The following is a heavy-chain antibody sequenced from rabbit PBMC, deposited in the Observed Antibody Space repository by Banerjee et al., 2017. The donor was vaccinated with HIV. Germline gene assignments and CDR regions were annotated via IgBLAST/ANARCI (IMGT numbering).Heavy chain of an antibody. D-gene: IGHD7-1*01. CDR1: GIDFSSNYY. Sequence: QQQLEESGGGLVKPGGTLTLTCKASGIDFSSNYYMCWVRQAPGKGLELIACIYTGSSAYTWYASWAKGRFTTSRSTSLNTVDLKMTSLTVADTATYFCGRGDTGNRHNRFQLWGPGTLVTVS. V-gene: IGHV1S43*01. CDR2: IYTGSSAYT. CDR3: GRGDTGNRHNRFQL. J-gene: IGHJ4*01.